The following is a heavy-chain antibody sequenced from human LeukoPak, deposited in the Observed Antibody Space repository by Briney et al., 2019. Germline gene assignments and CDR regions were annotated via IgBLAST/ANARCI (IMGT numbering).Heavy chain of an antibody. CDR3: ARDKPIYGSGRGGYDY. CDR2: IYYSGST. Sequence: SETLSLTCTVSGGSISSGDYYWSWIRQPPGKGLEWIGYIYYSGSTYYNPSLKSRVTISVDTSKNQFSLKLSSVTAADTAVYYCARDKPIYGSGRGGYDYWGQGTLVTVPS. D-gene: IGHD3-10*01. V-gene: IGHV4-30-4*01. J-gene: IGHJ4*02. CDR1: GGSISSGDYY.